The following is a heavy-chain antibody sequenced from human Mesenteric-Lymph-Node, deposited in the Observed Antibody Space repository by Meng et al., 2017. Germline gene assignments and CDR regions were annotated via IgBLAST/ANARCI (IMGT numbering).Heavy chain of an antibody. CDR3: ARGGGNSWYIDY. V-gene: IGHV4-34*01. CDR2: INHSGST. D-gene: IGHD6-13*01. J-gene: IGHJ4*02. CDR1: GGSFSGYY. Sequence: QVQLQQWGAGLLKPSETLSLTCAVHGGSFSGYYWSWIRQPPGKGLEWIGEINHSGSTNYDPSLKSRVTISVGTSKNQFSLKLSSVTAADTAVYYCARGGGNSWYIDYWGQGTLVTVSS.